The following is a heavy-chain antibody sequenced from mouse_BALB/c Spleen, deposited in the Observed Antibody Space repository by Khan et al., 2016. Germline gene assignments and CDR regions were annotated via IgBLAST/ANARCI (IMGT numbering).Heavy chain of an antibody. CDR3: VREPRLMATRGNF. D-gene: IGHD2-2*01. CDR1: GFTFNTNA. CDR2: ISSKSNNYVT. V-gene: IGHV10S3*01. Sequence: EVQLVETGGGFVQPKGSLKLSCAASGFTFNTNAMNWVRQAPGKGLEWVARISSKSNNYVTYYAVSVKARFTISRDDSQSILYLQMNNLKTEDTAMYYCVREPRLMATRGNFWGQGTSVTVSA. J-gene: IGHJ4*01.